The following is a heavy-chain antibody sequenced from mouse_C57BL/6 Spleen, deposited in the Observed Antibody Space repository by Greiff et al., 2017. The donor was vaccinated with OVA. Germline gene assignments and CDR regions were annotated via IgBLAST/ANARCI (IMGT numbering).Heavy chain of an antibody. CDR2: IFPGSGST. J-gene: IGHJ4*01. V-gene: IGHV1-75*01. CDR1: GYTFTDYY. D-gene: IGHD1-1*01. Sequence: QVQLKESGPELVKPGASVKISCKASGYTFTDYYINWVKQRPGQGLEWIGWIFPGSGSTYYNEKFKGKATLTVDKSSSTAYMLLSSLTSEDSAVYFCASPSVVAHYAMDYWGQGTSVTVSS. CDR3: ASPSVVAHYAMDY.